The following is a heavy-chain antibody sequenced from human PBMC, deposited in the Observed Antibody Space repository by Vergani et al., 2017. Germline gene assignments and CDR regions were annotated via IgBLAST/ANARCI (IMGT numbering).Heavy chain of an antibody. J-gene: IGHJ4*02. D-gene: IGHD7-27*01. CDR2: LCPSGST. CDR1: GGSINPSSSF. CDR3: ATGAGPFDI. V-gene: IGHV4-39*07. Sequence: QVRLEESGPGLVKPSETLSLICTVSGGSINPSSSFWGWIRQSPGKGLEWIGRLCPSGSTNYKPSLKSRVTMSIDTSKNQFSLKLTSVTAADTAVYYCATGAGPFDIWGQGTLVTVSS.